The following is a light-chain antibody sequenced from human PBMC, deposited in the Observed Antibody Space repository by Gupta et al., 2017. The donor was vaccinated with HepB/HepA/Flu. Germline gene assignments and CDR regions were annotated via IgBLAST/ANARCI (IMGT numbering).Light chain of an antibody. Sequence: EIVLTQSPGTLSVSPGERATLSCRASQSVSTTYLAWYQQKSGQAPRLLIHGASSRATGIPDRFSGSGSGTDFTLTISRLEPEDFAVYFCQQYGGSSYTFGQGTKLEIK. V-gene: IGKV3-20*01. CDR1: QSVSTTY. CDR2: GAS. CDR3: QQYGGSSYT. J-gene: IGKJ2*01.